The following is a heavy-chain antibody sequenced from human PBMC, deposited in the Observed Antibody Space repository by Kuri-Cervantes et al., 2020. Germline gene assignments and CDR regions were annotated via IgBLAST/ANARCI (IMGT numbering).Heavy chain of an antibody. CDR3: ARASYCGGDCSPRFDP. CDR1: GGSFSGYY. Sequence: GSLRLSCAVYGGSFSGYYWSWIRQPPGKGLEWIGEINHSGSTNYNPSLKSRVTISVDTSKNQFSLKLSSVTAADTAAYYCARASYCGGDCSPRFDPWGQGTLVTVSS. V-gene: IGHV4-34*01. CDR2: INHSGST. J-gene: IGHJ5*02. D-gene: IGHD2-21*01.